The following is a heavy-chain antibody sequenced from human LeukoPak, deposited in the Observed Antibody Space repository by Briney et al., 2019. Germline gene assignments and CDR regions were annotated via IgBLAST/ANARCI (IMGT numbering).Heavy chain of an antibody. CDR1: GPTQRSYE. Sequence: GGSMRPSRAADGPTQRSYEMNWVSQAPETGLEWDSYIITGGSTIYYADTVKGRFTISRDNAKNSLYLQMNSLRAEDTAVYYCASGYSYGKVDYWGQGTLVTVSS. V-gene: IGHV3-48*03. CDR3: ASGYSYGKVDY. CDR2: IITGGSTI. D-gene: IGHD5-18*01. J-gene: IGHJ4*02.